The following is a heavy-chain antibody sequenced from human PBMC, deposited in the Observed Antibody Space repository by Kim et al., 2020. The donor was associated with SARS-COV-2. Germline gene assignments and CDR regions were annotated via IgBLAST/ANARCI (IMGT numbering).Heavy chain of an antibody. Sequence: GRFTIPRGNAKNSLYLQMNSLRAEDTAVYYCARDLSTMVRGVNNYGMDVWGQGTTVTVSS. J-gene: IGHJ6*02. D-gene: IGHD3-10*01. V-gene: IGHV3-11*06. CDR3: ARDLSTMVRGVNNYGMDV.